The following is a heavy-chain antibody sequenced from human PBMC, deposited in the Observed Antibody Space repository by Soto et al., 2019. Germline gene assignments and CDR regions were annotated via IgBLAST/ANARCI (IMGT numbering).Heavy chain of an antibody. CDR3: ARGFWRGINHYFDY. CDR2: IYWDDDK. CDR1: GFSLSTYGMG. D-gene: IGHD6-25*01. Sequence: QITLKESGPTLVKPTQTLTLTCTFSGFSLSTYGMGMGWIRQPPGKAPEWLSVIYWDDDKRYSPSLKSRLTITKDTSQSQVVLTMTDVDPVDTATYYCARGFWRGINHYFDYGGQGSLVSVSS. V-gene: IGHV2-5*02. J-gene: IGHJ4*02.